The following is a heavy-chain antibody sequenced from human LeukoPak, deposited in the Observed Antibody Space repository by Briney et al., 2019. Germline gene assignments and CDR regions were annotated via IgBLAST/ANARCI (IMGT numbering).Heavy chain of an antibody. CDR1: GFTFSSYS. D-gene: IGHD5-12*01. CDR2: ISSSSSYI. V-gene: IGHV3-21*01. Sequence: GRSLRLSCAASGFTFSSYSMNWVRQAPGKGLEWVSSISSSSSYIYYADSVKGRFTISRDNAKNSLYLQMNSLRAEDTAVYYCASGYDSYYFDYWGQGTLVTVSS. J-gene: IGHJ4*02. CDR3: ASGYDSYYFDY.